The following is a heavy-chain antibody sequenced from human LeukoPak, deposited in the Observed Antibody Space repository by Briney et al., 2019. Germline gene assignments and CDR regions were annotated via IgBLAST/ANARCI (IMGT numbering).Heavy chain of an antibody. CDR1: EFTFSGYF. V-gene: IGHV3-21*01. CDR3: ARDFFAKFTMVRGVMGY. CDR2: ISSSSSYI. Sequence: GGSLRLSCAASEFTFSGYFMNWVRQAPGKGLEWVSSISSSSSYIYYADSVKGRFTISRDNAKNSLYLQMNSLRAEDTAVYYCARDFFAKFTMVRGVMGYWGQGTLVTVSS. J-gene: IGHJ4*02. D-gene: IGHD3-10*01.